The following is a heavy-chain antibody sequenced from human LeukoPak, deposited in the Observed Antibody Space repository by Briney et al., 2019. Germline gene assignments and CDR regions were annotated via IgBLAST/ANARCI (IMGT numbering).Heavy chain of an antibody. V-gene: IGHV5-51*01. D-gene: IGHD5-24*01. Sequence: GASLKISCKGSGYSFTSYWIGWVRQMPGKGLGWMGIIYPGDSDTQYSPSFQGQVTISADKSISTAYLQRSSLKASDTAMYYCARVGVDAYNPYFDYWGQGTLVTVSS. CDR2: IYPGDSDT. CDR1: GYSFTSYW. J-gene: IGHJ4*02. CDR3: ARVGVDAYNPYFDY.